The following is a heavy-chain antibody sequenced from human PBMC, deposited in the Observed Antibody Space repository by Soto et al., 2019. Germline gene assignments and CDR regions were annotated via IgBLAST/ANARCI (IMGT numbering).Heavy chain of an antibody. CDR2: ISYDGSNK. CDR3: ARDGTAQYYYHGMDV. V-gene: IGHV3-30-3*01. Sequence: GGSLRLSCAASGFTFSTYAMHWVRQAPGKGLEWVAGISYDGSNKYYADSVKGRFTISRDNSMNTLSLQMNSLRVEDTAVYYCARDGTAQYYYHGMDVWGQGTTVTVSS. J-gene: IGHJ6*02. CDR1: GFTFSTYA. D-gene: IGHD2-21*02.